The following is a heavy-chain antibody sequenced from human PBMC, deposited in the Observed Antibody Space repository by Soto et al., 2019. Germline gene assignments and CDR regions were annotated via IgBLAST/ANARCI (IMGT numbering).Heavy chain of an antibody. V-gene: IGHV3-33*06. CDR3: GKDIRSGSIDY. D-gene: IGHD1-1*01. J-gene: IGHJ4*02. CDR2: IWAHGTDQ. Sequence: GGSLRLSCAASGYSITNNGMHWVRQAPGKGLEWVALIWAHGTDQYYADSVKGRFTVSRDTSTNTVYLQMNSLRAEDTARYYCGKDIRSGSIDYWGQGPLVTVSS. CDR1: GYSITNNG.